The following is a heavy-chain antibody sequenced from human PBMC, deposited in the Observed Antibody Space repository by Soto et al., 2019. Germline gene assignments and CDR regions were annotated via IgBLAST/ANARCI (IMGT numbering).Heavy chain of an antibody. D-gene: IGHD2-15*01. V-gene: IGHV4-59*01. Sequence: SETLSLTCTVSGGSISSYYWSWIRQPPGKGLEWIGYIYYSGSTNYNPSLKSRVTISVDTYKNQFSLKLSSVTAADTAVYYCARVAATPTYFDYWGQGTLVTVSS. CDR1: GGSISSYY. CDR2: IYYSGST. J-gene: IGHJ4*02. CDR3: ARVAATPTYFDY.